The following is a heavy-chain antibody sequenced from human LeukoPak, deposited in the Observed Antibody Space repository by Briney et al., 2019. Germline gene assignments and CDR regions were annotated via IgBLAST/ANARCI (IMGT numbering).Heavy chain of an antibody. Sequence: GGSLRLSCAASGFTFSSYAMSWVRQAPGKGLEWVSSIRSSSVYIYYADSVKGRFTISRDNAKNSLYLQMNSLRVEDTAVYYCARDLGGAPFDYWGQGTLVTVSS. CDR2: IRSSSVYI. V-gene: IGHV3-21*01. CDR1: GFTFSSYA. CDR3: ARDLGGAPFDY. D-gene: IGHD3-16*01. J-gene: IGHJ4*02.